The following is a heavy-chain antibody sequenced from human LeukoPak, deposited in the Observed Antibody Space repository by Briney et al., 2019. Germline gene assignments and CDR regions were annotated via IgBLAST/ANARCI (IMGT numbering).Heavy chain of an antibody. CDR3: AKDKTGTPLDAFDI. CDR2: ISWNSGSI. V-gene: IGHV3-9*01. D-gene: IGHD2-15*01. CDR1: GFTFDDYA. J-gene: IGHJ3*02. Sequence: GGSLRLSCAASGFTFDDYAMHWVRQAPGKGLEWVSGISWNSGSIGYADSVKGRFTISRDNAKNSLYLQMNSLRAEDTALYYCAKDKTGTPLDAFDIWGQGTMVTVSS.